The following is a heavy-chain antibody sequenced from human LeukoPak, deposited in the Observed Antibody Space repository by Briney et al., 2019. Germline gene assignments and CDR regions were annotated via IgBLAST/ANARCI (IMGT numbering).Heavy chain of an antibody. V-gene: IGHV1-2*02. D-gene: IGHD6-19*01. Sequence: ASVKVSCKASGYTFTGYYMHWVRQAPGQGLEWMGWINPNSGGTDYAQKFQGRVTMTRDTSISTAYMELSRLRSDDTAVFYCVRDAVYSSGLIDYWGQGSLVTVSS. CDR1: GYTFTGYY. CDR2: INPNSGGT. J-gene: IGHJ4*02. CDR3: VRDAVYSSGLIDY.